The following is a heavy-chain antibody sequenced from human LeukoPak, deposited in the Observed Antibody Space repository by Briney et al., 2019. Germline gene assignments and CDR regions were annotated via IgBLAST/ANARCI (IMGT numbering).Heavy chain of an antibody. V-gene: IGHV3-21*01. J-gene: IGHJ4*02. CDR3: ARVNIGRPGDY. D-gene: IGHD1-26*01. CDR1: GFSFDSYS. Sequence: PGGSLRLSCAASGFSFDSYSMNWVRQAPGRGLEWVSSISSSSSYIYYADSVKGRFTISRDNAKNSLYLQMSSLRAEDTAVYFCARVNIGRPGDYWGQGTLVAASS. CDR2: ISSSSSYI.